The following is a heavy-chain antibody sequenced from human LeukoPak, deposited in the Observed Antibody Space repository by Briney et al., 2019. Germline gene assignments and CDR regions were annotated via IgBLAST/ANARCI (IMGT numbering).Heavy chain of an antibody. CDR2: ISSSGSTI. Sequence: PGGSLRLSCAASGFTFSSYEMYWVRQAPGKGLGWVSYISSSGSTIYYADSVKGRFTISRDNAKNSLYLQMNSLRAEDTAVYYCAMIVVAGAFDIWGQGTMVTVSS. D-gene: IGHD3-22*01. CDR1: GFTFSSYE. V-gene: IGHV3-48*03. CDR3: AMIVVAGAFDI. J-gene: IGHJ3*02.